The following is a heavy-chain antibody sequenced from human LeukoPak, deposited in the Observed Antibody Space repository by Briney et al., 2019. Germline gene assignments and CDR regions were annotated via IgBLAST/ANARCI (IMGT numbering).Heavy chain of an antibody. CDR1: GDSISSYY. Sequence: PSETLSLTCTVSGDSISSYYWNWIRQPPGEGLEWIGYGHYTGSTNYNPSLKSRVTFSVDTSKTKFSLKLPCLTGADTAVYYCARWGDTSALRVHAFDIWGQGTMVTVSS. CDR3: ARWGDTSALRVHAFDI. J-gene: IGHJ3*02. V-gene: IGHV4-59*01. CDR2: GHYTGST. D-gene: IGHD3-16*01.